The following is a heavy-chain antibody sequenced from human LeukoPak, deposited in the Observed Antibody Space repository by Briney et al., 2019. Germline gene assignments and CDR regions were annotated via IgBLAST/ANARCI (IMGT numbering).Heavy chain of an antibody. Sequence: SETLSLTCTVSGGSISSYYWSWIRQPPGKGLEWIGYIYYSGSTNYNPSLKSRVTISVDTSKNQLSLKLSSVTAADTAVYYCARGRGYGSYYYGMDVWGQGTTVTVSS. CDR2: IYYSGST. V-gene: IGHV4-59*01. CDR3: ARGRGYGSYYYGMDV. CDR1: GGSISSYY. J-gene: IGHJ6*02. D-gene: IGHD5-18*01.